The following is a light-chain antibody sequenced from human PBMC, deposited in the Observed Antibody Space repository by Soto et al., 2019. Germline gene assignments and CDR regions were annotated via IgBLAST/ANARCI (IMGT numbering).Light chain of an antibody. Sequence: EIGMTQSPATLSVSPGERATLSCRASQSVSSNLAWYQQKPGQAPSLLIYGASTRATGTPARFSGGGSGTEFTLTISSLQSEDFAVYYCQQYIRWPLTFGGGTKVDI. CDR1: QSVSSN. CDR2: GAS. CDR3: QQYIRWPLT. V-gene: IGKV3-15*01. J-gene: IGKJ4*01.